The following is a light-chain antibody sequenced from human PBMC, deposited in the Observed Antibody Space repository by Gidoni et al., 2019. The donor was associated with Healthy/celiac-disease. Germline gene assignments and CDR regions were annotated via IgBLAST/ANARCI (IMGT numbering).Light chain of an antibody. J-gene: IGKJ1*01. CDR2: AAS. CDR1: QSISSY. V-gene: IGKV1-39*01. CDR3: QQSDSTPWT. Sequence: DIQMTQSPSSLSASVGDRVTITCRASQSISSYLNWYQQKPGRAPKLLIYAASSLQSGVPSRCSGSGSGTDFTLTIISLQPEDFATYYCQQSDSTPWTFGQGTKVEIK.